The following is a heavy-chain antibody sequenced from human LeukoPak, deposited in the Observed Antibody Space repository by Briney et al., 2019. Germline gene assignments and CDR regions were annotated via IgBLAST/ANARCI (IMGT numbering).Heavy chain of an antibody. D-gene: IGHD6-19*01. CDR3: ARDPASSGWYGGPRNDAFDI. Sequence: ASVKVSCKASGYTFTSYHMHWVRQAPGQGLEWMGIINPSGGSTSYAQKFQGRVTMTRDTSTSTVYMELSSLRSEDTAVYYCARDPASSGWYGGPRNDAFDIWGQGTMVTVSS. V-gene: IGHV1-46*01. CDR1: GYTFTSYH. CDR2: INPSGGST. J-gene: IGHJ3*02.